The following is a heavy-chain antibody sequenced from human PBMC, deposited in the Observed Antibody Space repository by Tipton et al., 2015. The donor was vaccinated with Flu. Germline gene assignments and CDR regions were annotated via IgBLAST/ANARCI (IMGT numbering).Heavy chain of an antibody. D-gene: IGHD3-3*01. CDR1: GASVSSSY. CDR3: ARARFWIGFPDY. V-gene: IGHV4-4*07. Sequence: TLSLTCTVSGASVSSSYWSWLRQPAGKGLEYIGRVYATGGTFNTYYNPSLRRRVAMSLDTSKNQFSLDLRSVTAADTAIYYCARARFWIGFPDYWGQGTLVTVSS. CDR2: VYATGGTFNT. J-gene: IGHJ4*02.